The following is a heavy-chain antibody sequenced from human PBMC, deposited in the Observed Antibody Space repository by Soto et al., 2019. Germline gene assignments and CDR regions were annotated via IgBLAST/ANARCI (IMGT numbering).Heavy chain of an antibody. CDR2: INAGNGNT. J-gene: IGHJ1*01. CDR1: GYTFTSYA. D-gene: IGHD6-13*01. CDR3: ARVPHAARIAAAGTEYFQH. Sequence: ASVKVSCKASGYTFTSYAMHWVRQAPGQRLEWMGWINAGNGNTKYSQKFQGRVTITRDTSASTAYMELSSLRSEDTAVYYCARVPHAARIAAAGTEYFQHWGQGTLVTVSS. V-gene: IGHV1-3*01.